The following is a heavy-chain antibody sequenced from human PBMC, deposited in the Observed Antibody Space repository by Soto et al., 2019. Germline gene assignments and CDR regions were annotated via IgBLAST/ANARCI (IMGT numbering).Heavy chain of an antibody. V-gene: IGHV1-3*01. CDR1: GYTFTSYA. D-gene: IGHD3-3*01. CDR3: ARGSGPNYYYYYMDV. CDR2: ISAGNGNT. Sequence: ASVKVSCKASGYTFTSYAMHWVRQAPGQRLEWMGWISAGNGNTKYSQKFQGRVTITRDTSASTAYMELSSLRSEDTAVYYCARGSGPNYYYYYMDVWGKGTTVTVSS. J-gene: IGHJ6*03.